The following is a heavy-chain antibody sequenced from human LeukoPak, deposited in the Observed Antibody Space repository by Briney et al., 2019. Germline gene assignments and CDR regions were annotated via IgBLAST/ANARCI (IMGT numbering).Heavy chain of an antibody. J-gene: IGHJ4*02. CDR1: GFTFSSYS. CDR3: VREDPSEYGSIDY. D-gene: IGHD3-10*01. V-gene: IGHV3-48*02. CDR2: ISRSSSSK. Sequence: GGSLRLSCAASGFTFSSYSMNWVRQAPRKGLEWVAYISRSSSSKHYADSVKGRFTISRDNAKNSLYLQMSSLRDEDTAVYYCVREDPSEYGSIDYWGQGTLVTVSS.